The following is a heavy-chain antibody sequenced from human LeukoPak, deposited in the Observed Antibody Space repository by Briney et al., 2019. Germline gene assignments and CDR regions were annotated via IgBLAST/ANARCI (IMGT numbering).Heavy chain of an antibody. V-gene: IGHV4-39*01. CDR1: GGSISSSSYY. CDR2: IYYSGST. CDR3: AITYYDILTGHYYFDY. J-gene: IGHJ4*02. D-gene: IGHD3-9*01. Sequence: SETLSLTCTVSGGSISSSSYYWGWIRQPPGKVLEWIGSIYYSGSTYYNPSLKSRVTISVDTSKNQFSLKLSSVTAADTAVYYCAITYYDILTGHYYFDYWGQGTLVTVSS.